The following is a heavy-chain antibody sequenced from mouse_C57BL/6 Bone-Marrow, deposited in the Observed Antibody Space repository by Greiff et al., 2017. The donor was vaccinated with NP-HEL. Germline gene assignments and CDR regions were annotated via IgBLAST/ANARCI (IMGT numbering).Heavy chain of an antibody. D-gene: IGHD2-1*01. CDR1: GFTFSSYA. J-gene: IGHJ3*01. CDR3: TRVINYRFAY. CDR2: ISSGGDYI. V-gene: IGHV5-9-1*02. Sequence: EVKVVESGEGLVKPGGSLKLSCAASGFTFSSYAMSWVRQTPEQRLEWVAYISSGGDYIYYADTVKGRFTLSRDNARNTLYLQMSSLKSEDTAMYYCTRVINYRFAYWGQGTLVTVSS.